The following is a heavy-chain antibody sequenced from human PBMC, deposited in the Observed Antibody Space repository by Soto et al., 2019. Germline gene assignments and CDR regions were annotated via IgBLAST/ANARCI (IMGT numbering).Heavy chain of an antibody. V-gene: IGHV3-30*18. Sequence: GGSLRLFCAASGFTLYRFGMHWVRQAPGEGLEWVAVIKYNGGNKYNAYSVTVRFTISRDNYKNTMYLQMHSLRVKDTAVYYYAKWGDSSLSNYYYDAMDDWGQGTTVTVSS. CDR1: GFTLYRFG. CDR2: IKYNGGNK. CDR3: AKWGDSSLSNYYYDAMDD. D-gene: IGHD6-6*01. J-gene: IGHJ6*02.